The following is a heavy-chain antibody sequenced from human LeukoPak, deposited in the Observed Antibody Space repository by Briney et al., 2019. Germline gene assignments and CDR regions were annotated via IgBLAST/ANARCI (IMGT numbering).Heavy chain of an antibody. J-gene: IGHJ4*02. CDR3: ARTRGYYFDY. CDR2: INPSGGST. CDR1: GYSFTNYY. Sequence: ASVRVSCKASGYSFTNYYMHWVRQAPGQVLEWMGMINPSGGSTTYAQKFQGRVTMTRDMSTSTVYMELSSLTSEDTAVYYCARTRGYYFDYWGQGTLVTVSS. V-gene: IGHV1-46*01.